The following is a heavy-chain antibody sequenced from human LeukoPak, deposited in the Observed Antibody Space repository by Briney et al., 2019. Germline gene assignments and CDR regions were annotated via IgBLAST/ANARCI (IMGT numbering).Heavy chain of an antibody. Sequence: WASVKVSCKASGYTFTTYGITWVRQAPGQGLEWMGWISAYSGNTNYAQKLQGRVTMTTDTSTSTAYMELRRLRSDDTAIYYCARGGSGSSTWFDPWGQGTLVTVSS. CDR1: GYTFTTYG. J-gene: IGHJ5*02. D-gene: IGHD2-15*01. V-gene: IGHV1-18*01. CDR3: ARGGSGSSTWFDP. CDR2: ISAYSGNT.